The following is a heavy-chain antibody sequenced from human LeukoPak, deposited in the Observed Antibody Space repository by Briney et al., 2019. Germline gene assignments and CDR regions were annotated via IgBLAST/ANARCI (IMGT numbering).Heavy chain of an antibody. CDR2: INPNSGGT. D-gene: IGHD6-13*01. CDR1: GYTFTSYA. CDR3: AKGGGRSNSRPFS. J-gene: IGHJ5*02. V-gene: IGHV1-2*02. Sequence: ASVKVSCKASGYTFTSYAMNWVRQAPGQGLEWMGWINPNSGGTNYAQKFQGRVTMTRDTSISTAYMELSRLRSDDTAVYYCAKGGGRSNSRPFSWAQGTLVTVSS.